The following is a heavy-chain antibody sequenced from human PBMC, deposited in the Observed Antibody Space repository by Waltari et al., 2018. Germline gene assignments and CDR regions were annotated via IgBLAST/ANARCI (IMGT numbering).Heavy chain of an antibody. CDR2: IKLDGIGT. V-gene: IGHV3-7*04. Sequence: EVQLVESGGGLVQPGGSLRLPCAASGFIFSNYWMAWVRQAPGKGLEWVASIKLDGIGTYYVDSVKGRFTISRDNAQNSQYLQMNSLRAEDTASYYCARHNYYFDYWGQGTLVTVSS. J-gene: IGHJ4*02. D-gene: IGHD1-20*01. CDR3: ARHNYYFDY. CDR1: GFIFSNYW.